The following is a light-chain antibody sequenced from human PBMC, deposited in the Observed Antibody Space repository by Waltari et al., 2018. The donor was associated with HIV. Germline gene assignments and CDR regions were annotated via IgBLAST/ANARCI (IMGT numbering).Light chain of an antibody. CDR3: MQALQTPRT. J-gene: IGKJ1*01. CDR1: QSLLQSNGYNC. V-gene: IGKV2-28*01. Sequence: DIVMTQSPLSLPVTPGEPASISCRSSQSLLQSNGYNCLDWYLQKPGQSPQLLIYLGSNRASGVPDRFSGSGSGTDVTLKISRVEAEDVGVYYCMQALQTPRTFGQGTKVEIK. CDR2: LGS.